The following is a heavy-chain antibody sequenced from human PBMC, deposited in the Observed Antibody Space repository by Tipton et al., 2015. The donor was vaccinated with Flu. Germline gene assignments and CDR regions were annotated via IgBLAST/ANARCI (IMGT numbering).Heavy chain of an antibody. V-gene: IGHV4-39*01. CDR3: ARLGATGPFDY. D-gene: IGHD3-16*01. Sequence: LRLSCTVSGGSITSSNYYWGWVHQPPGKGLEWIANIYYSGRAYYNPSLKSRVTVSVDTSKNQFSLKLTSVTAADTAFYYCARLGATGPFDYWGQGTLVTVSS. J-gene: IGHJ4*02. CDR1: GGSITSSNYY. CDR2: IYYSGRA.